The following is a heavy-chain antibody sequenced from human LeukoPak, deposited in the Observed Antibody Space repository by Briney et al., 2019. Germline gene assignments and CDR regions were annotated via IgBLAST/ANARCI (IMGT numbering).Heavy chain of an antibody. CDR3: AIVNYYYDSSGSYEFDY. CDR1: GFTFDDYG. V-gene: IGHV3-20*04. Sequence: GGSLRLSCAASGFTFDDYGMSWVRQAPGKGLEWVSGINWNGGSTGYADSVKGRFTISRDNAKNSLYLQMNSLRAEDTALYYCAIVNYYYDSSGSYEFDYWGQGTLVTVSS. CDR2: INWNGGST. J-gene: IGHJ4*02. D-gene: IGHD3-22*01.